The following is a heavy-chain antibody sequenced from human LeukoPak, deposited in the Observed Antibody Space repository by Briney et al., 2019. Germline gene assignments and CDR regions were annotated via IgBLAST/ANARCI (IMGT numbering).Heavy chain of an antibody. CDR1: GYTFTSYG. D-gene: IGHD3-10*01. J-gene: IGHJ6*02. CDR2: ISAYNGNT. Sequence: GASVKVSCKASGYTFTSYGIGWVRQAPGQGLEWMGWISAYNGNTNYAQKLQGRVTMTTDTSTSTAYMELRSLRSDDTAVYYCARDEPGGSGSFPYYYYGMDVWGQGTTVTVSS. CDR3: ARDEPGGSGSFPYYYYGMDV. V-gene: IGHV1-18*01.